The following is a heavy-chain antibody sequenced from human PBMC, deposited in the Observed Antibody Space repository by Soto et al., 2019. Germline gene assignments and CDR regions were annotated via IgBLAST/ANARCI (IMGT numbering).Heavy chain of an antibody. V-gene: IGHV3-23*01. CDR3: AKVPVTTRAYYFDY. Sequence: GASLRLSCAASGFTFSSYAMSWVPQAPGKGLKWVSAISGIGGSTYYADSVKGRFTISRDNSKSTLYLQMNSLRAEDTAVYYCAKVPVTTRAYYFDYWGQGTLVTVSS. CDR1: GFTFSSYA. J-gene: IGHJ4*02. D-gene: IGHD1-1*01. CDR2: ISGIGGST.